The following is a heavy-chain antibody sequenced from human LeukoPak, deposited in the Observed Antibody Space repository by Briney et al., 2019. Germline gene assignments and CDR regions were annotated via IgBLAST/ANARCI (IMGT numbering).Heavy chain of an antibody. CDR2: IYYSGST. J-gene: IGHJ4*02. Sequence: SETLSLTCTVSGGSISSYYWSWIRQPPGKGLEWIGYIYYSGSTNYNPSLKSRVTISVDTSKNQFSLKLSSVTAADTAEYYCARSSSGYYPSFDYWGQGTLVTVSS. D-gene: IGHD3-22*01. V-gene: IGHV4-59*01. CDR1: GGSISSYY. CDR3: ARSSSGYYPSFDY.